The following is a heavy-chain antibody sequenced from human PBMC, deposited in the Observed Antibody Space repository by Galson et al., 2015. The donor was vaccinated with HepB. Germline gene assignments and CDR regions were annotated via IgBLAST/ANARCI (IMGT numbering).Heavy chain of an antibody. CDR3: VKDLSPPFKDIVVVMEFQH. V-gene: IGHV3-64D*06. CDR1: GFTFSSYA. CDR2: ISSNGGST. D-gene: IGHD2-2*01. Sequence: SLRLSCAASGFTFSSYAMHWVRQAPGKGLEYVSAISSNGGSTYYADSVKGRFTISRDNSKNTLYLQMSSLRAEDTAVYYCVKDLSPPFKDIVVVMEFQHWGQGTLVTVSS. J-gene: IGHJ1*01.